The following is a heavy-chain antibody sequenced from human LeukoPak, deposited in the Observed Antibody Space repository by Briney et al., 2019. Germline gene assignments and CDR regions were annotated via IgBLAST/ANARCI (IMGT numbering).Heavy chain of an antibody. V-gene: IGHV1-69*08. CDR3: ARDQENTYYYDSSVYSFDY. J-gene: IGHJ4*02. D-gene: IGHD3-22*01. CDR2: IIPSLDTA. Sequence: SVKFSCKASGGTFSSYTISWVRHAPGQGLQSMGSIIPSLDTAKYAQKFQGRVTITADKSTSTAYMELSSLRPEDTAMYYCARDQENTYYYDSSVYSFDYWWLGTLVTVSS. CDR1: GGTFSSYT.